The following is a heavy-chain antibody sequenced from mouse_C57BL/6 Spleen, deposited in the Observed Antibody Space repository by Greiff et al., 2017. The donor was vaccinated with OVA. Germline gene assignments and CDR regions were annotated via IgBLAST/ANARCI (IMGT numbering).Heavy chain of an antibody. V-gene: IGHV5-12*01. J-gene: IGHJ1*03. CDR1: GFTFSDYY. Sequence: EVQVVASGGGLVQPGGSLKLSCAASGFTFSDYYMYWVRQTPEKRLEWVAYISNGGGSTYYPDTVKGRFTISRDNAKNTLYLQMSRLKSEDTAMYYCARHRMKGWYFDVWGTGTTVTVSS. CDR3: ARHRMKGWYFDV. CDR2: ISNGGGST.